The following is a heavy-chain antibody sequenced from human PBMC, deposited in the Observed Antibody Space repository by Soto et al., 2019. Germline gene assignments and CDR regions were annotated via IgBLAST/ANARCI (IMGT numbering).Heavy chain of an antibody. CDR2: TYHSGST. V-gene: IGHV4-4*02. CDR3: ARGYSGYDETYYYDGMDV. CDR1: GGSISSSNW. Sequence: QVQLQESGPGLVKPSGTLSLTCAVSGGSISSSNWWSWVRQPPGKGLEWIGETYHSGSTNYHPSXKSRVPISVDXXKXQXXRKLSSVTAADTAVYSCARGYSGYDETYYYDGMDVWGQGTTVTVSS. D-gene: IGHD5-12*01. J-gene: IGHJ6*02.